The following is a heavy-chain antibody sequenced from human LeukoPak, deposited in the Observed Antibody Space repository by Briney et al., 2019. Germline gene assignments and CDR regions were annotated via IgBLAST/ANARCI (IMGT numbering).Heavy chain of an antibody. D-gene: IGHD3-9*01. Sequence: SETLSLTCAVYGGSFSGYYWSWIRQPPGKGLEWIGEINHSGSTNYNPSLKSRVTISVATSKNHFSLKLSSVTAADTAVYYCASLYYDILTGYQDAFDIWGQGTMVTVSS. CDR1: GGSFSGYY. CDR2: INHSGST. J-gene: IGHJ3*02. CDR3: ASLYYDILTGYQDAFDI. V-gene: IGHV4-34*01.